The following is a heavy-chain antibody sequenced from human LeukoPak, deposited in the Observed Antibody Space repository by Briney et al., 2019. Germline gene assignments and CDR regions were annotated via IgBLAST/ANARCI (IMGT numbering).Heavy chain of an antibody. J-gene: IGHJ4*02. Sequence: GGSLRLSCAASGFTFDDYTMHWVRQAPGKGLEWVSLISWDGGSTYYADSVKGRFTISRDNSKNSLYLQMNSLRTEDIALYYCAKGHTVTLYYFDYWGQGTLVTVSS. V-gene: IGHV3-43*01. CDR3: AKGHTVTLYYFDY. D-gene: IGHD4-11*01. CDR2: ISWDGGST. CDR1: GFTFDDYT.